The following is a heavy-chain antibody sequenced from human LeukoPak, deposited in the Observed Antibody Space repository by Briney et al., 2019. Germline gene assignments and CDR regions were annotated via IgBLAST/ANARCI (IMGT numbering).Heavy chain of an antibody. CDR3: ARVAVLRYFDWVDY. D-gene: IGHD3-9*01. Sequence: GGSLRLSCAASGFTFSSYSMNWVRQAPGKGLEWVSSISSSSSYIYYADSVKGRLTISRDNAKNSLYLQMNSLRAEDTAVYYCARVAVLRYFDWVDYWGQGTLVTVSS. CDR2: ISSSSSYI. CDR1: GFTFSSYS. J-gene: IGHJ4*02. V-gene: IGHV3-21*01.